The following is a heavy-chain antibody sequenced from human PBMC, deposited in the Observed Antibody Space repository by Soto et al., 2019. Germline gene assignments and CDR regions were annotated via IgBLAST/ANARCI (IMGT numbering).Heavy chain of an antibody. CDR1: GYTFTSYG. CDR2: ISAYNGNA. J-gene: IGHJ4*02. Sequence: GASVKVSCKASGYTFTSYGISWVRQAPGQGLEWMGWISAYNGNANYAQKLQGRVTMTTDTSTSTAYMELRSLRSDDTAVYYCARETDYGDLTGARLDYWGQGTLVTVSS. D-gene: IGHD4-17*01. CDR3: ARETDYGDLTGARLDY. V-gene: IGHV1-18*01.